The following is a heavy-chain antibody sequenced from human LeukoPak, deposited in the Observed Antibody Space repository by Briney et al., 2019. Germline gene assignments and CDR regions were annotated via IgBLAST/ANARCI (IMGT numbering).Heavy chain of an antibody. V-gene: IGHV4-38-2*01. CDR3: ARVRTTVTTDFDY. J-gene: IGHJ4*02. Sequence: SETLCLTCAVSGFSISSGYYWGWIRQPPGKGLEWIGIIYHSGSTSYSPSLKSRVTISVGTSKNQLSLKLTSVTAADTAVYYCARVRTTVTTDFDYWGQGTPVTVSS. CDR1: GFSISSGYY. CDR2: IYHSGST. D-gene: IGHD4-17*01.